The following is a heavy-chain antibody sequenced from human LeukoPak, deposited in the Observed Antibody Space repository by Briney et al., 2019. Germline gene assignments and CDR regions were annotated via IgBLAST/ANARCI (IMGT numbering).Heavy chain of an antibody. Sequence: SETLSLTCTVSGGSISSYYWSWIRQPPGKGLEWIGYIYYSGSTNYNPSLKSRVTISVDTSKNQFSLKLSSVTGADTAVYYCAREGRFFIDYWGQGTLVTVSS. V-gene: IGHV4-59*01. CDR2: IYYSGST. J-gene: IGHJ4*02. CDR1: GGSISSYY. CDR3: AREGRFFIDY. D-gene: IGHD3-3*01.